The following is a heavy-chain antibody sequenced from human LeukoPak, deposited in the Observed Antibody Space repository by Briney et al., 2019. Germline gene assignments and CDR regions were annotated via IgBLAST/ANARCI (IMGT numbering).Heavy chain of an antibody. V-gene: IGHV3-21*01. J-gene: IGHJ3*02. D-gene: IGHD1-1*01. CDR1: GFTFSSYS. CDR2: ISGSSYYI. CDR3: ARSRGEENWPFDAFDI. Sequence: PGGSLRLSCAASGFTFSSYSMNWVRQAPGKGLEWVSSISGSSYYIYYADSVKGRFTISRDNAETSLHLQMNSLRAEDTAVYYCARSRGEENWPFDAFDIWGQGTMVTVSS.